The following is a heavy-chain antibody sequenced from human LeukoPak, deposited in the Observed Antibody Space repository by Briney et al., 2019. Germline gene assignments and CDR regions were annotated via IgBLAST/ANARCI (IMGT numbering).Heavy chain of an antibody. CDR3: ARAPGSGHYGDSRFGFDP. D-gene: IGHD4-17*01. CDR2: IYYSGST. J-gene: IGHJ5*02. CDR1: GGPISSYF. Sequence: SETLSLTCTVSGGPISSYFWSWIRQPPGKGLEWIGYIYYSGSTNCNPSLKSRVTISVDTSKNQFSLKLSSVTAADTAVYYCARAPGSGHYGDSRFGFDPWGQGTLVTVSS. V-gene: IGHV4-59*01.